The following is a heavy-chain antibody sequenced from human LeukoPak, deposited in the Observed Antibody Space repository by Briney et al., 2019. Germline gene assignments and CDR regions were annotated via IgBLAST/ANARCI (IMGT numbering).Heavy chain of an antibody. J-gene: IGHJ4*02. Sequence: PGRSLRLSCAASGFTFSSYGMHWVRQAPGKGLEWVAVIWYDGSNKYYADSVKGRFTISRDNYKNTLYLQMNSLRAEDTAVYYCARGLELWIDYWGQGTLVTVSS. CDR3: ARGLELWIDY. CDR1: GFTFSSYG. CDR2: IWYDGSNK. D-gene: IGHD5-18*01. V-gene: IGHV3-33*01.